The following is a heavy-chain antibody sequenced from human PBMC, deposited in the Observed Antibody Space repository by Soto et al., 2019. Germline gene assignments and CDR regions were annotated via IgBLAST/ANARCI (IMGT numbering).Heavy chain of an antibody. J-gene: IGHJ4*02. D-gene: IGHD3-22*01. Sequence: SETLSLTCTVSGGSISSSSYYWGWIRQPPGKGLEWIGSIYYSGSTYYNPSLKSRVTISVDTSKNQFSLKLSSVTAADTAVYYCARSAYYYDSSGYYFDYWGQGTLVTVSS. CDR1: GGSISSSSYY. CDR2: IYYSGST. CDR3: ARSAYYYDSSGYYFDY. V-gene: IGHV4-39*01.